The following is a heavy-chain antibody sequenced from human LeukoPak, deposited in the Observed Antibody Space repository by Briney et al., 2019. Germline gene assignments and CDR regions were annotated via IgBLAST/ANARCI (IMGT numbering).Heavy chain of an antibody. J-gene: IGHJ4*02. D-gene: IGHD1-26*01. CDR1: GYTFTSYG. CDR3: ASIPRYSGSYLDY. V-gene: IGHV1-69*04. Sequence: ASVKVSCKASGYTFTSYGISWVRQAPRQGLEWMGRIIPILGIANYAQKFQGRVTITADKSTSTAYMELSSLRSEDTAVYYCASIPRYSGSYLDYWGQGTLVTVSS. CDR2: IIPILGIA.